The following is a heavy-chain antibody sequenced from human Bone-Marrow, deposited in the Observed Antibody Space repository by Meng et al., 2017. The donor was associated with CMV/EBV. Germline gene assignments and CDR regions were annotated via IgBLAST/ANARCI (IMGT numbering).Heavy chain of an antibody. Sequence: GESLKISCAASGFTFSSYSMNWVRQAPGKGLEWVSSISSSSSYIYYADSVKGRFTISRDNAKNSLYLQMNSLRAEDTAVYYCTSRSQGGTDYYYYGMDVWGQGNTVTVSS. CDR1: GFTFSSYS. CDR3: TSRSQGGTDYYYYGMDV. V-gene: IGHV3-21*01. J-gene: IGHJ6*02. CDR2: ISSSSSYI. D-gene: IGHD1-26*01.